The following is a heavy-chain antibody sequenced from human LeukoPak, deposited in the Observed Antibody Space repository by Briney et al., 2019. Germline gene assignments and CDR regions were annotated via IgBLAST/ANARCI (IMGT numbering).Heavy chain of an antibody. Sequence: PGGSLRLSCAASGFTFSSYGMHWVRQAPGKGLEWVSFIRYDGSNEYYADSVRGRFTISRDNAKNSLYLQMDSLRAEDTAVYYCARDLSYTSGWNLDYWGQGTLVTVSS. D-gene: IGHD6-19*01. J-gene: IGHJ4*02. CDR3: ARDLSYTSGWNLDY. V-gene: IGHV3-30*02. CDR1: GFTFSSYG. CDR2: IRYDGSNE.